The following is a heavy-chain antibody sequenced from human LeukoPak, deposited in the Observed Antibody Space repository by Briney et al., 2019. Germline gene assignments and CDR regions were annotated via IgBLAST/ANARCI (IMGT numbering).Heavy chain of an antibody. CDR3: ARRVGYCSSTSCPTFDY. CDR2: IYPGDSDT. D-gene: IGHD2-2*01. Sequence: ESLKISCKGSGYSFTSYWIGWVRQLPGKGLDWMGIIYPGDSDTRYSPSFQGQVTISADKSISTAYLQWSSLKASDTAMYYCARRVGYCSSTSCPTFDYWGQGTLVTVSS. V-gene: IGHV5-51*01. CDR1: GYSFTSYW. J-gene: IGHJ4*02.